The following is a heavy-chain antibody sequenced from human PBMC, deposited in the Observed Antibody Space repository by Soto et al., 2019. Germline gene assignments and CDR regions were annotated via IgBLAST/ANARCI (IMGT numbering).Heavy chain of an antibody. D-gene: IGHD6-6*01. Sequence: DVQLVESGGGLAQPGRSLRLSCVASGFIFEDYDMHWVRQVPGKGLEWVSSISSNSGAIKYADSVKGRFTFSRDNAKNSMYLEMNSLRVEDTAFYFCVKGTFSSSKVIFDYWGQGTLVTVSS. J-gene: IGHJ4*02. CDR2: ISSNSGAI. CDR3: VKGTFSSSKVIFDY. CDR1: GFIFEDYD. V-gene: IGHV3-9*01.